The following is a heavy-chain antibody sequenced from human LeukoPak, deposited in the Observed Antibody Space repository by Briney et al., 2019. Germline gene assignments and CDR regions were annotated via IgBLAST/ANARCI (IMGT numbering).Heavy chain of an antibody. CDR3: ARVSSAYYFDY. J-gene: IGHJ4*02. CDR2: INHSGST. CDR1: GGSFSGYY. Sequence: SETLSLTCAVYGGSFSGYYWSWIRQPPGKGLEWIGEINHSGSTNYNPSLKSRVTISVDTSKNQFSLKLSSVTAADTAVYYCARVSSAYYFDYWGQGTLVTVCS. D-gene: IGHD6-6*01. V-gene: IGHV4-34*01.